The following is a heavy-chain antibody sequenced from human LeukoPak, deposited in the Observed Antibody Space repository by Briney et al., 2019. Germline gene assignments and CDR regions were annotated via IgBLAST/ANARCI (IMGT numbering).Heavy chain of an antibody. CDR3: VRMTHSGNSFDH. J-gene: IGHJ4*02. CDR1: GFAFSSYN. V-gene: IGHV3-48*04. CDR2: ISYNSNTI. Sequence: GGSLRLSCAASGFAFSSYNMNWVRQAPGKGLEWVSYISYNSNTICYADSVKGRLTLSRDNAKDSLYLQLSSLKAEDTAVYYCVRMTHSGNSFDHWGQGTLVIVSS. D-gene: IGHD6-25*01.